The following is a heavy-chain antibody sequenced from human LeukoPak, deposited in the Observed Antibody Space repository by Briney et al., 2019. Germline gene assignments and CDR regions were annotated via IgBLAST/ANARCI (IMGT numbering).Heavy chain of an antibody. CDR2: IHYSGGT. J-gene: IGHJ4*02. V-gene: IGHV4-59*08. CDR1: GGSISSYY. CDR3: ARLASGSYGPLTPFDY. D-gene: IGHD1-26*01. Sequence: SETLSLTCTVSGGSISSYYWSWIRQPPGKGLEWIGDIHYSGGTTYNTSLNNRVTISVDTSTNQFSLMLSSATAADTAVYYSARLASGSYGPLTPFDYWGQGTLVTVSS.